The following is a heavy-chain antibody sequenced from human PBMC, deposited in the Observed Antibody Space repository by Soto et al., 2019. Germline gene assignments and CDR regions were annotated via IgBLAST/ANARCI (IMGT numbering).Heavy chain of an antibody. V-gene: IGHV4-34*01. CDR3: ARVGAVAGRFYFDY. D-gene: IGHD6-19*01. CDR1: GGSFSGYY. CDR2: INHSGST. J-gene: IGHJ4*02. Sequence: WETLSLTCAVYGGSFSGYYWRWIRQPPGKGLEWIGEINHSGSTNYNPSLKSRVTISVDTSKNQFSLKVSSVTAADTAVYYCARVGAVAGRFYFDYWGQGTLVTVSS.